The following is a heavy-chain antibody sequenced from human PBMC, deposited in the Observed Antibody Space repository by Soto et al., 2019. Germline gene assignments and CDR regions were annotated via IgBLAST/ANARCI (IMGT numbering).Heavy chain of an antibody. CDR2: ISVYYGNT. J-gene: IGHJ4*02. CDR3: ARSGSSWNLREFDY. V-gene: IGHV1-18*01. Sequence: QVQLVQSGAEVKKPGASVKVSCKASDYTFTSYGIIWVRQAPGQGLEWIGWISVYYGNTNYAQKFRGRVTMTTDISTTTAYMEMRSLRSDDTAVYYCARSGSSWNLREFDYWGQGTLVTVSS. D-gene: IGHD6-13*01. CDR1: DYTFTSYG.